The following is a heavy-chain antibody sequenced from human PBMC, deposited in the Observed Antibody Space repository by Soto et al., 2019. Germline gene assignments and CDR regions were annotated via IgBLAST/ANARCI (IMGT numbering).Heavy chain of an antibody. J-gene: IGHJ6*02. CDR2: INPNSGGT. V-gene: IGHV1-2*02. Sequence: GGPVKVSCKASGYTSTGYYMHWVRQAPGQGLEWMGWINPNSGGTNYAQKFQGRVTMTRDTSISTAYMELSRLRSDDTAVYYCARFKYCTNGVCYVDYYGMDVWGQGTTVTVSS. CDR3: ARFKYCTNGVCYVDYYGMDV. CDR1: GYTSTGYY. D-gene: IGHD2-8*01.